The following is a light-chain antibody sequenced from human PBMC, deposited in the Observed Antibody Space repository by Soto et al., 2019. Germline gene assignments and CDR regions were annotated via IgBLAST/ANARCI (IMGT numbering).Light chain of an antibody. CDR1: SSDIGAYDY. J-gene: IGLJ1*01. V-gene: IGLV2-14*01. Sequence: QSVLTQPASLSWSPGQSITISCTGTSSDIGAYDYVSWFQQHPGKAPKLMISEVNNRPSGVSNRFSGSKSGNTAYLTISGLQVDDEAEYSCFSFTSTSTHVFGTGTKATV. CDR2: EVN. CDR3: FSFTSTSTHV.